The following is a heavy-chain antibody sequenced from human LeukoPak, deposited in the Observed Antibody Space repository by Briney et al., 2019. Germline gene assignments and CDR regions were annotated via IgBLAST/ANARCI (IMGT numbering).Heavy chain of an antibody. CDR1: GGSITDHF. J-gene: IGHJ3*02. D-gene: IGHD3-10*01. V-gene: IGHV4-4*09. CDR2: IYGSP. Sequence: PSETLSLTCTVSGGSITDHFWGWIRHTPGMGLEWIGHIYGSPTYNPSLKSRVTISDDTSENQIFLQMTSVTAADTAIYYCARCFRTSASGILHHDAYDIWGPGTEVIVSS. CDR3: ARCFRTSASGILHHDAYDI.